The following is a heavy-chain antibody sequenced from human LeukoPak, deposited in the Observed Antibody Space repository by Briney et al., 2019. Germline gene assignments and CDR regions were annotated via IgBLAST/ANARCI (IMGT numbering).Heavy chain of an antibody. CDR2: INHSGST. D-gene: IGHD4-17*01. CDR1: GGSFSGYY. V-gene: IGHV4-34*01. CDR3: ARGYGDIVLLDY. Sequence: PSETLSLTCAVYGGSFSGYYWSWIRQPPGKGLEWIGEINHSGSTNYNPSHKSRVTISVDTSKNQFSLKLSSVTAADTAVYYCARGYGDIVLLDYWGQGTLVTVSS. J-gene: IGHJ4*02.